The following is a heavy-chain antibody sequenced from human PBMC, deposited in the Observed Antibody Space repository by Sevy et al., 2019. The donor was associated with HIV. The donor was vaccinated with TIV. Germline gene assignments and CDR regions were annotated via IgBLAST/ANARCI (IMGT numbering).Heavy chain of an antibody. Sequence: GGSLRLSCTASGFTFSSYDMNWVRQAPGKGLEWVSKISSSGSSIYYADSVKGRFTISRDNAKNSLNLQMNSLRAEDTAVYYYTRNGRAFDNGFDPWGQGTMVTVSS. CDR2: ISSSGSSI. CDR3: TRNGRAFDNGFDP. CDR1: GFTFSSYD. J-gene: IGHJ5*02. V-gene: IGHV3-48*03. D-gene: IGHD1-26*01.